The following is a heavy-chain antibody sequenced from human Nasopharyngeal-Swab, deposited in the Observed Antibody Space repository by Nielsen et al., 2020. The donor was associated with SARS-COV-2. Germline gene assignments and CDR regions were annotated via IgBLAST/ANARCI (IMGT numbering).Heavy chain of an antibody. CDR2: IRSKAYGGTT. CDR1: GFTFGDYA. Sequence: GGSLRLSCTASGFTFGDYAMSWVRQAPGKGLEWVGFIRSKAYGGTTEYAASVKGRFTISRDDSKSIAYLQMNSLKTEDTAVYYCTRENGGYGDQFFDYWGQGTLVTVSS. D-gene: IGHD5-12*01. CDR3: TRENGGYGDQFFDY. V-gene: IGHV3-49*04. J-gene: IGHJ4*02.